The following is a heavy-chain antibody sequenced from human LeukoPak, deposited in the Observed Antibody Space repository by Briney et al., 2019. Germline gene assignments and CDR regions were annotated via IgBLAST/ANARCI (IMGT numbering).Heavy chain of an antibody. Sequence: GGSLRLSCAASGFTLNSYAMYWVRQAPGKGLEWISGIFGSGGSPHYADSVKGRFTISRDNSQEIVYLQLDSLRVEDTALYYCGKTTVGYSSGRYPGWPVDYWGQGALVTVSS. V-gene: IGHV3-23*01. D-gene: IGHD2-15*01. J-gene: IGHJ4*02. CDR2: IFGSGGSP. CDR1: GFTLNSYA. CDR3: GKTTVGYSSGRYPGWPVDY.